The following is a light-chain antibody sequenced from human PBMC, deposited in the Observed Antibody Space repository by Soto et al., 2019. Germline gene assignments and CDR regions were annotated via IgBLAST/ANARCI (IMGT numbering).Light chain of an antibody. J-gene: IGKJ2*01. CDR2: SSS. V-gene: IGKV1-6*01. CDR1: QDIRND. Sequence: AIQMTQYPSSLSASVGDTVTITCRASQDIRNDLVWYQQKPGEAPKLLIYSSSSLQSVVPSRFSGSGSATDFTLSINRLQPADFATYYVLQDYIYPYPFGQGNKLEIK. CDR3: LQDYIYPYP.